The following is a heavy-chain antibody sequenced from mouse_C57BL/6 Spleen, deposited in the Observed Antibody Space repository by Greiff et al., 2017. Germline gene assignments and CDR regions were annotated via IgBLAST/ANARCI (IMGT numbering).Heavy chain of an antibody. V-gene: IGHV1-64*01. J-gene: IGHJ2*01. CDR2: IHPNSGST. Sequence: QVQLQQPGAELVKPGASVKLSCKASGYTFTSYWMHWVKQRPGQGLEWIGMIHPNSGSTNYNEKFKSKATLTVDKSSSTAYMQRSSLPSEDSAVYYCARNYGNFLFDDWGKGTTLTVSS. CDR3: ARNYGNFLFDD. CDR1: GYTFTSYW. D-gene: IGHD2-1*01.